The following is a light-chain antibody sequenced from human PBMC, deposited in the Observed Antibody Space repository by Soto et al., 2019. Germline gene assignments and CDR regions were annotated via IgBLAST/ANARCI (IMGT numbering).Light chain of an antibody. CDR3: VQRSTLPWT. V-gene: IGKV3-11*01. J-gene: IGKJ1*01. Sequence: EIVLTQSPDTLSLSPGERATLSCRASQSVSSYLAWYQQKPGQALRLLIYDTFKRATGIPARFSGSGPGTDYTLTCSSREPEDFAVYYCVQRSTLPWTVGEGSKVQI. CDR1: QSVSSY. CDR2: DTF.